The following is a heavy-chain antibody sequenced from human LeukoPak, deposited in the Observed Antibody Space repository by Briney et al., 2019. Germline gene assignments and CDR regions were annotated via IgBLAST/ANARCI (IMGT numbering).Heavy chain of an antibody. CDR3: ARSRYSSSWYYFDY. CDR2: IYGGGST. V-gene: IGHV3-53*01. J-gene: IGHJ4*02. Sequence: GGSLRLSCAASGFTVSSNYMSWVRQAPGKGLEWVSVIYGGGSTYYADSVKGRFTISRDTSKNTLNLQMNSLRAEDTAVYYCARSRYSSSWYYFDYWGQGTLVTVSS. D-gene: IGHD6-13*01. CDR1: GFTVSSNY.